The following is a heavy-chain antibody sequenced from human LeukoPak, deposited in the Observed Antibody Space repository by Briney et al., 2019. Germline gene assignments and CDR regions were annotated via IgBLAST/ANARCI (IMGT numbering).Heavy chain of an antibody. Sequence: GGSLRLSCAASGFTFSNAWMSWVRQAPGKGLEWVGRIKSKTDGGTTDYAAPVKGRFTISRDDSKNTLYLQMNSLKTEDTAVYYCTSWDFWSGYYTGKYFQHWGQGTLVTVSS. CDR3: TSWDFWSGYYTGKYFQH. CDR1: GFTFSNAW. D-gene: IGHD3-3*01. J-gene: IGHJ1*01. CDR2: IKSKTDGGTT. V-gene: IGHV3-15*01.